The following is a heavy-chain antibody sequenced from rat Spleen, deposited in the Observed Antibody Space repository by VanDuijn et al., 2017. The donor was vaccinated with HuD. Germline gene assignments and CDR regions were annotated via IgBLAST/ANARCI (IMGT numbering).Heavy chain of an antibody. V-gene: IGHV2-13*01. J-gene: IGHJ2*01. Sequence: QVQLKESGPGLVQPSQTLSLTCTVSGFSLISYSVNWVRQPPGKGLEWMGGIWGDGSTNYNSALKYRLNISRDTSKSQVFLEMNSLQTDDIGTYYCTRETMGVTPLIDYWGQGVMVTVSS. CDR3: TRETMGVTPLIDY. CDR2: IWGDGST. CDR1: GFSLISYS. D-gene: IGHD1-7*01.